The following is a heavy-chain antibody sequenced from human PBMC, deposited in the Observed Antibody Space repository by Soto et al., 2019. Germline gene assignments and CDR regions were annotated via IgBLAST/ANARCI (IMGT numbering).Heavy chain of an antibody. CDR1: GFTFSSYA. V-gene: IGHV3-23*01. CDR3: AKDANYDYVWGSYRIDY. CDR2: ISGGGGST. J-gene: IGHJ4*02. Sequence: GGSLRLSCAASGFTFSSYAMSWVRQAPGKGLEWVSSISGGGGSTYYADSVKGRFTISRDNSKNTLYLQMNSLKAEDTAVYHCAKDANYDYVWGSYRIDYWGQGTRVTVSS. D-gene: IGHD3-16*02.